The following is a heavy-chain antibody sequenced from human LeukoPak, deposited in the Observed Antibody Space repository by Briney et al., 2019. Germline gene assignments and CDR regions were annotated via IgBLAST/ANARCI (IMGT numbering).Heavy chain of an antibody. V-gene: IGHV3-33*06. CDR1: GFTFSSYG. J-gene: IGHJ4*02. CDR2: IWYDGSNK. CDR3: AKDHNYCSSTSCYVSASDY. Sequence: GSLRLSCAASGFTFSSYGMHWVRQAPGEGLEWVAVIWYDGSNKYYADSVKGRFTISRDNSKNTLYLQMNSLRAEDTAVYYCAKDHNYCSSTSCYVSASDYWGQGTLVTVSS. D-gene: IGHD2-2*01.